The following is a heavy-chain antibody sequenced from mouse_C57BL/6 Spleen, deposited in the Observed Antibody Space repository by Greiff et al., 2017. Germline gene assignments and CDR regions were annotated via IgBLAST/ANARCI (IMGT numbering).Heavy chain of an antibody. CDR2: LWGDGST. Sequence: VQLQQSGPGLVAPSQSLSITCTVSGFSLTSYGVSWVRQPPGQGLEWLGVLWGDGSTNYPSALISRLSISKDNSKGQVFLKLDSLQTDDTATYYCAKGRGYYDYVNWYFDVWGTGTTVTVSS. CDR1: GFSLTSYG. D-gene: IGHD2-4*01. CDR3: AKGRGYYDYVNWYFDV. V-gene: IGHV2-3*01. J-gene: IGHJ1*03.